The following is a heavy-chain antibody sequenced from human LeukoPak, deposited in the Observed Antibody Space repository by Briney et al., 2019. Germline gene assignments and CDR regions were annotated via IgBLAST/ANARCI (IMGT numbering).Heavy chain of an antibody. CDR1: GGPISSYY. V-gene: IGHV4-59*01. D-gene: IGHD5-12*01. Sequence: SETLSLTCTVSGGPISSYYWSWIRQPPGKGLEWIGYIYYSGSTNYNPSLKSRVTISVDTSKNQFSLKLSSVTAADTAVYYCARAMSYKSGYDLFGYWGQGTLVTVSS. CDR3: ARAMSYKSGYDLFGY. J-gene: IGHJ4*02. CDR2: IYYSGST.